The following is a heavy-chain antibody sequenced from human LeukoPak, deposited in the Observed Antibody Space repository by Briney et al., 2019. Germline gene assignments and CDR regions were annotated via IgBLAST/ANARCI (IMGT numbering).Heavy chain of an antibody. D-gene: IGHD3-22*01. Sequence: ASVKVSCKASGYTFTGYYMHWVRQAPGQGLEWMGRINPNSGGTNYAQKFQGRVTITADESTSTAYMELSSLRSEDTAVYYCASIISSGYYWPWGQGTLVTVSS. V-gene: IGHV1-2*06. CDR2: INPNSGGT. J-gene: IGHJ5*02. CDR1: GYTFTGYY. CDR3: ASIISSGYYWP.